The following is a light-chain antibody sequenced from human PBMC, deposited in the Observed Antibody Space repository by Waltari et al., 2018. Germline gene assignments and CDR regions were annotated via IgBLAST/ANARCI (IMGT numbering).Light chain of an antibody. Sequence: QSALTQPPSVSGSPGQAVTISCTGTVDDVGEYNRVTWYQQPPGTAPKLMIYEVTRRPSGVPDRFSGSRSGVTASLTISGLQAEDEADYYCSSFTVSGTVFGTGTKVTVL. CDR3: SSFTVSGTV. V-gene: IGLV2-18*02. CDR2: EVT. CDR1: VDDVGEYNR. J-gene: IGLJ1*01.